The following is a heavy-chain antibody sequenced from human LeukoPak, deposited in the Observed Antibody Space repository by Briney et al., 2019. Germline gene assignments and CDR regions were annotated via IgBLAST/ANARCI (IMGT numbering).Heavy chain of an antibody. Sequence: SETLSLTCTVSGGSISSYYWSWIRQSAGKGLEWIGRIYTSGSTNYNPSLKSRVTMSVDKSKNQFSLKLSSVTAAETAVYYCARETYYYGSGSRDYYMGVWGKGTTVTVSS. CDR1: GGSISSYY. D-gene: IGHD3-10*01. CDR3: ARETYYYGSGSRDYYMGV. V-gene: IGHV4-4*07. CDR2: IYTSGST. J-gene: IGHJ6*03.